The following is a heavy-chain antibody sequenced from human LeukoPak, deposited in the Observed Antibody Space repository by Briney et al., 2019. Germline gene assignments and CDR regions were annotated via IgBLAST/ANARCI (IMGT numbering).Heavy chain of an antibody. CDR2: ISWNGGYT. CDR1: GFTFDDYG. J-gene: IGHJ3*02. D-gene: IGHD3-22*01. Sequence: GGSLRLSCAASGFTFDDYGMSWVRQAPGKGLEWVSGISWNGGYTHYADSVKGRFTISRDNAKNSLYLQMNSLRAEDTAVYYCAKDHYDSSGYYYGAFDIWGQGTMVTVSS. CDR3: AKDHYDSSGYYYGAFDI. V-gene: IGHV3-20*04.